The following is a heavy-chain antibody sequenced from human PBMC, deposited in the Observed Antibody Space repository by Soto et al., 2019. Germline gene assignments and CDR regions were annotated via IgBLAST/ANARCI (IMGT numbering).Heavy chain of an antibody. CDR3: ARLYHYYDSSGLPFFDY. J-gene: IGHJ4*02. CDR2: IYPGDSDT. CDR1: GYSFTSYW. D-gene: IGHD3-22*01. Sequence: PGASLKISCKGSGYSFTSYWIGWVRQMPGKGLEWMGIIYPGDSDTRYSPSFQGQVTISADKSISTAYLQWSSLKASDTAMYYCARLYHYYDSSGLPFFDYWGQGTLVTVSS. V-gene: IGHV5-51*01.